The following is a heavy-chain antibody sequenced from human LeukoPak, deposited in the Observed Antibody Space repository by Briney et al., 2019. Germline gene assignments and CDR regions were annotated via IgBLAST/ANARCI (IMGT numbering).Heavy chain of an antibody. Sequence: SETLSLTCTVSGGSISSYYWSWIRQPPGKGLEWIGYIYCSGSTNYNPSLKSRVTISVDTSKNQFSLKLSSVTAADTAVYYCARERAYYDILPRWFDPWGQGSLVTVSS. V-gene: IGHV4-59*12. CDR1: GGSISSYY. J-gene: IGHJ5*02. D-gene: IGHD3-9*01. CDR3: ARERAYYDILPRWFDP. CDR2: IYCSGST.